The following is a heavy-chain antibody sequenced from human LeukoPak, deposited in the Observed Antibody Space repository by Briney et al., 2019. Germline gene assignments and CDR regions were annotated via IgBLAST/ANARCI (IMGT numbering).Heavy chain of an antibody. CDR1: GYSISSGYY. Sequence: SETLSLTCAVSGYSISSGYYWGWIRQPPGKGLEWIGSIYHSGSTYYNPCLKSRVTISVDTSKNQFSLKLSSVTAADTAVYYCARGYSSSWYGDYWGQGTLVTVSS. CDR3: ARGYSSSWYGDY. J-gene: IGHJ4*02. D-gene: IGHD6-13*01. V-gene: IGHV4-38-2*01. CDR2: IYHSGST.